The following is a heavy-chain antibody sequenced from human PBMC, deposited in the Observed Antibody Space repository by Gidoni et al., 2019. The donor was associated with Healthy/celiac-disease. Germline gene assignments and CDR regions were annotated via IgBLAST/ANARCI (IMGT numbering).Heavy chain of an antibody. CDR2: ISGSGGST. Sequence: EVQLLESGGGLVQPGGSLRLSCAASGFTFSSYAMSWVRQAPGKGVGGVSAISGSGGSTYYADSVKGRFTISRDNSKNTLYLQMNSLRAEDTAVYYCAKSQAETGDAFDIWGQGTMVTVSS. V-gene: IGHV3-23*01. D-gene: IGHD3-9*01. CDR1: GFTFSSYA. CDR3: AKSQAETGDAFDI. J-gene: IGHJ3*02.